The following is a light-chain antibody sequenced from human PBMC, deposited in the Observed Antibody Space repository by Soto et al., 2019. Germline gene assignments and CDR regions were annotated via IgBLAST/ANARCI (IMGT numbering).Light chain of an antibody. CDR3: QEYTTWPPIYA. V-gene: IGKV3-15*01. CDR2: GAS. Sequence: ISLSQSPATLSVSPGERATLSCRASHSVSINLAWYQRKPGQSPRLLIYGASTRATGVPARFSGSGSGTDFTLTITSLQSEDSAFYFCQEYTTWPPIYAFGKGTKLEIK. CDR1: HSVSIN. J-gene: IGKJ2*01.